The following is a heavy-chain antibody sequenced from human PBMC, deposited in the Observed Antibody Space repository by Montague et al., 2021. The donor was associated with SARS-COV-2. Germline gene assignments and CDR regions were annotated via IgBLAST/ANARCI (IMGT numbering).Heavy chain of an antibody. CDR1: SDSFSSSDR. CDR3: AREAKAVSGRLDS. D-gene: IGHD6-19*01. J-gene: IGHJ4*02. V-gene: IGHV4-4*02. CDR2: ISHGGTT. Sequence: SETLSLTCTVSSDSFSSSDRCSWVRQPPGKGLDWIGEISHGGTTNYKSSLKSRVTMSIDKSKNQFSLKLTSVTAADTAVYYCAREAKAVSGRLDSWGQGTLVTVSS.